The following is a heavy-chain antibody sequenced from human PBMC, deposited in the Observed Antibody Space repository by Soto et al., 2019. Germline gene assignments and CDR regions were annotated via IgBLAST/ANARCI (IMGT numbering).Heavy chain of an antibody. V-gene: IGHV4-30-2*01. CDR1: GGSISSGDYS. J-gene: IGHJ5*02. Sequence: SETLSLTWAVSGGSISSGDYSWSWIRQPPGKGLEWIGYIYLIGSTYYSPSLKSRVTISIDRSKNQFSLNLSSVTAADTAVYYCATLPPRIVVSLLPIPTWGQGILVTVS. CDR3: ATLPPRIVVSLLPIPT. D-gene: IGHD2-21*01. CDR2: IYLIGST.